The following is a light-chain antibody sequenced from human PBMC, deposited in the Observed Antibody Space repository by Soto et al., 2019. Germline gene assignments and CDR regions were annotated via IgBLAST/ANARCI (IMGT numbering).Light chain of an antibody. J-gene: IGLJ2*01. CDR1: SSNIGGTNY. V-gene: IGLV1-47*02. CDR3: ASWDDRLGAVI. CDR2: SNN. Sequence: QSVLTQPPSASGTPGQRVFISCSGSSSNIGGTNYAYWYQQLPGAAPKLLMHSNNLRPSGVPERISGSKSGTSASLAIGGLRSEDEAVYYCASWDDRLGAVIFGGGTKLTVL.